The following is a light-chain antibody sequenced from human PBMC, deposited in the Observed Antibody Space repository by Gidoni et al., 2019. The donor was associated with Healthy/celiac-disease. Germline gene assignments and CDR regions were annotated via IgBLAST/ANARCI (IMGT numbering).Light chain of an antibody. CDR3: ATLDDSLIGVV. Sequence: QSVLTQPHPASGTPGQRVTISCSGSSSNIVSNTVNWYQQLPGTDPKLLIYSHNQRPSVFPVLFSGSKSGTSASLAISGLQSYDYADYYCATLDDSLIGVVFGGGTKLTVL. CDR1: SSNIVSNT. J-gene: IGLJ2*01. CDR2: SHN. V-gene: IGLV1-44*01.